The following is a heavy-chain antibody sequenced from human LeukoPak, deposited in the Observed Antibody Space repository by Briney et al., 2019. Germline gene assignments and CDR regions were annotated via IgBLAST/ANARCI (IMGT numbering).Heavy chain of an antibody. Sequence: GGSLRLSCAASGFTFSSYWMSWVRQAPGKGLEWVSAISGSGGSTYYADSVKGRFTISRDNSKNTLYLQMNSLRAEDTAVYYCAKDRDSSSWAEYFQHWGQGTLVTVSS. CDR1: GFTFSSYW. CDR3: AKDRDSSSWAEYFQH. J-gene: IGHJ1*01. CDR2: ISGSGGST. D-gene: IGHD6-13*01. V-gene: IGHV3-23*01.